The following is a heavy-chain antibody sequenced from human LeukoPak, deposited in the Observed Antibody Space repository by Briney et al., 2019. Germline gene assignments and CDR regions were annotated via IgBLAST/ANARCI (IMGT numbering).Heavy chain of an antibody. J-gene: IGHJ4*02. Sequence: GGSLRLSCAASGFTFSSYAMSWVRQAPGKGLEWVSTISGGGAGTYYADSVKGRFTISRDNSKNTLFLQMNSLAAVDTAVYYCARVRAGTVDYWGQGTRVIVSS. V-gene: IGHV3-23*01. CDR1: GFTFSSYA. D-gene: IGHD6-19*01. CDR3: ARVRAGTVDY. CDR2: ISGGGAGT.